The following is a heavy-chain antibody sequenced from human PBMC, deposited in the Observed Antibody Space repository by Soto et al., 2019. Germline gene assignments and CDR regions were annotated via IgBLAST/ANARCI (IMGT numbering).Heavy chain of an antibody. CDR2: IYYSGST. J-gene: IGHJ3*02. CDR1: GGSISSYY. V-gene: IGHV4-59*08. D-gene: IGHD6-19*01. Sequence: SETLSLTCTVSGGSISSYYWSWIRQPPGKGLEWIGYIYYSGSTNYNPSLKSRVTISVDTSKNQFSLKLSSVTAADTAVYYCARKPGSGWYLGAFDIWGQGTMVTVSS. CDR3: ARKPGSGWYLGAFDI.